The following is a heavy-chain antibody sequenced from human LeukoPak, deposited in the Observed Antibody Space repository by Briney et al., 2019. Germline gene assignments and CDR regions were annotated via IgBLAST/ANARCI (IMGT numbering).Heavy chain of an antibody. CDR1: GFTFRSYA. CDR2: ISYDGSNK. J-gene: IGHJ4*02. CDR3: ATRPSGVRGGPSDY. V-gene: IGHV3-30*04. Sequence: GRSLRLSCAGSGFTFRSYAMHWVRQAPGKGLEWVAVISYDGSNKYCADSGRFTISRDNSKNTLYLQMNSLRAEDTAIYYCATRPSGVRGGPSDYWGQGTLVTVSS. D-gene: IGHD3-10*01.